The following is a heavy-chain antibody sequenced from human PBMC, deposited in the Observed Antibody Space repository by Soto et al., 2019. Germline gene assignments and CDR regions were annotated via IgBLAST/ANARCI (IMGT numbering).Heavy chain of an antibody. CDR2: ISGSGDST. CDR3: ARRGSGSYYDY. V-gene: IGHV3-23*01. J-gene: IGHJ4*02. Sequence: EVQLLESGGGLVQPGVSLRLSCGASGFTFSSYAMRWVRQAPGEGLEWVSAISGSGDSTYYADSVKGRFTISRYNSKNPLYLQMNSLRAEDTAVYYCARRGSGSYYDYWGQGTLVTVSS. D-gene: IGHD1-26*01. CDR1: GFTFSSYA.